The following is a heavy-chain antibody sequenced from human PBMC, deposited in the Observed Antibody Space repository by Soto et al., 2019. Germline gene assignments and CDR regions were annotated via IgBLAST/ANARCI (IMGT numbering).Heavy chain of an antibody. CDR3: ANGSAMGADH. J-gene: IGHJ5*02. Sequence: GASVKVSCKASGVTSSTHTITWVRQAPGQGLEWMGGIIPLFGTGHKAQKFQGRITIIADKSTSTAYMELSSLRSEDTAVYFCANGSAMGADHWGQGTLVTVSS. CDR1: GVTSSTHT. CDR2: IIPLFGTG. D-gene: IGHD5-18*01. V-gene: IGHV1-69*06.